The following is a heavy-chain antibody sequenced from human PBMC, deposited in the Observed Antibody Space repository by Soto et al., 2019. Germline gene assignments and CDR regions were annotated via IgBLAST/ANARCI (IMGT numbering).Heavy chain of an antibody. Sequence: GASVKVSCKASGYTFTNYAMHWVRQAPGQRLEWMGWINAGNGETKYSQKFQGRVTITRDTSASTAYLELSSLTSEDTAVYYCARERLDSTGWFLMVDPWGQGTLVTVSS. CDR3: ARERLDSTGWFLMVDP. CDR2: INAGNGET. D-gene: IGHD6-19*01. J-gene: IGHJ5*02. CDR1: GYTFTNYA. V-gene: IGHV1-3*01.